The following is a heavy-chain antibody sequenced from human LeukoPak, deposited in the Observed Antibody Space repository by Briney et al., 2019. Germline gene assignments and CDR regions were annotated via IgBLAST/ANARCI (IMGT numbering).Heavy chain of an antibody. CDR1: GYSISSGYY. CDR2: IYHSGST. D-gene: IGHD2-15*01. V-gene: IGHV4-38-2*02. Sequence: SETLSLTCTVSGYSISSGYYWGWIRQPPGKGLEWIGSIYHSGSTYYNPSLKSRVTISVDTSKNQFSLKLSSVTAADTAVYYCARVTVVVVVHYRGQGTLVTVSS. J-gene: IGHJ4*02. CDR3: ARVTVVVVVHY.